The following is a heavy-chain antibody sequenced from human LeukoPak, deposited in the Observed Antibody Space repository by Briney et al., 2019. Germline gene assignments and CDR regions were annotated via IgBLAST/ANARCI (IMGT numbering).Heavy chain of an antibody. CDR2: ISFDGSSQ. J-gene: IGHJ5*02. CDR1: WFIFSIYS. CDR3: ARDLDSSGYYGFDP. Sequence: GRALRLFCAAPWFIFSIYSMHRVRPAPGQGVGWGGVISFDGSSQRYADSVKGRFTISRDNSQNTLYLQMNSLRPEDTAVYYCARDLDSSGYYGFDPWGQGTLVTVSS. D-gene: IGHD3-22*01. V-gene: IGHV3-30*04.